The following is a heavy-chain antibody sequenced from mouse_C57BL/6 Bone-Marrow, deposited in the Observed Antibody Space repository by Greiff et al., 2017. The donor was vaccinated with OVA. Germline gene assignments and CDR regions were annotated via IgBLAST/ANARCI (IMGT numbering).Heavy chain of an antibody. CDR3: ARGYPWFAY. CDR1: GYTFTNYW. Sequence: VQLQQSGAELVRPGTSVKMSCKASGYTFTNYWIGWAKQRPGHGLEWIGDIYPGGGYTNYNEKFKGKATLTADKSSSTDYMQFSSLTSEDSANYYGARGYPWFAYWGQGTLVTVSA. V-gene: IGHV1-63*01. CDR2: IYPGGGYT. J-gene: IGHJ3*01. D-gene: IGHD2-2*01.